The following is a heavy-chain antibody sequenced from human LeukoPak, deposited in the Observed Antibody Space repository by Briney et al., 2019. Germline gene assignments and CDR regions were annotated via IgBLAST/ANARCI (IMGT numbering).Heavy chain of an antibody. D-gene: IGHD2-2*01. CDR3: ARGLPRYCSSTSCVPYGDFYYHYYMDV. Sequence: PSQTLSLTCTVSGGSISSGSYYWSWIRQPAGKGLEWIGRIYTSGSTNYNPSLKSRVTISVDTSKNQFSLKLSSVTAADTAVYYCARGLPRYCSSTSCVPYGDFYYHYYMDVWGKGTTVTVSS. CDR2: IYTSGST. J-gene: IGHJ6*03. CDR1: GGSISSGSYY. V-gene: IGHV4-61*02.